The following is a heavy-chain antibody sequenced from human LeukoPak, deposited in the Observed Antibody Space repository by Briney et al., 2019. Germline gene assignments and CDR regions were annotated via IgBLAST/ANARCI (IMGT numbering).Heavy chain of an antibody. V-gene: IGHV1-69*13. J-gene: IGHJ4*02. CDR2: IIPIFGTA. CDR3: ARSPGIAAAGTSLDY. CDR1: GGTFISYA. D-gene: IGHD6-13*01. Sequence: ASVKVSCKASGGTFISYAISWVRQAPGQGLEWMGGIIPIFGTANYAQKFQGRVTITADESTSTAYMELSSLRSEDTAVYYCARSPGIAAAGTSLDYWGQGTLVTVSS.